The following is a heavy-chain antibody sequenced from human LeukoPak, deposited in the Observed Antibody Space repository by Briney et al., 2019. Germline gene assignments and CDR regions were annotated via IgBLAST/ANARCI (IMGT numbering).Heavy chain of an antibody. J-gene: IGHJ3*02. CDR2: IANNANRYMT. D-gene: IGHD5-12*01. CDR3: TRGYSGASGYAFEI. V-gene: IGHV3-72*01. Sequence: GGSLRLSCVASGSGFSDQYMDWVRQAPGKGLEWVGRIANNANRYMTEYAASVEGRFTISRDDSKNSLYLQMHSLKTEDTAVYSCTRGYSGASGYAFEIWGQGTMVTVSS. CDR1: GSGFSDQY.